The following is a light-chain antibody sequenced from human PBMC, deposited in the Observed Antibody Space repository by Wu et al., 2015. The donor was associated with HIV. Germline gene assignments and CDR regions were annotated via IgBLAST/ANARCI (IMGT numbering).Light chain of an antibody. J-gene: IGKJ3*01. CDR1: QSVGTY. CDR3: QQRGGWPGVT. Sequence: EIVLTQSPATLSLSPGERATLSCRASQSVGTYLAWYQQKPGQSPRLLIYDASNRATGIPARFSGSGSGTDFTLTISSLEPEDSAVYYCQQRGGWPGVTFGPGTKVNIK. CDR2: DAS. V-gene: IGKV3-11*01.